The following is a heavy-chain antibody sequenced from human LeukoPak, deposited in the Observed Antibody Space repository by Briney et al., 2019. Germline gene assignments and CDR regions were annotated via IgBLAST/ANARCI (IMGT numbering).Heavy chain of an antibody. CDR3: ARINRYCSSTSCYTFDY. D-gene: IGHD2-2*02. Sequence: SETLSLTCTVSGGSTSSSSYFWGWIRQPPGKGLEWIGNIYYSGSTYYNPSLKSRVTISVDTSKNQFSLKLSSVTAADTAVYYCARINRYCSSTSCYTFDYWGQGTLVTVSS. J-gene: IGHJ4*02. V-gene: IGHV4-39*01. CDR2: IYYSGST. CDR1: GGSTSSSSYF.